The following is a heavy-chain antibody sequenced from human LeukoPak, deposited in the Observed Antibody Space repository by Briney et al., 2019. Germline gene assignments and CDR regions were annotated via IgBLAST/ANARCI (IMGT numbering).Heavy chain of an antibody. Sequence: GRSLRLSYAASGFTFRSYLMNWVRQAPGKGLEWVANINQDGSKKNYVDSVKGRFTISRDNAKNSLYLKMNSLRAEDTAVYYCEGAWSWGQGALVTVSS. J-gene: IGHJ5*02. V-gene: IGHV3-7*01. CDR2: INQDGSKK. D-gene: IGHD6-19*01. CDR1: GFTFRSYL. CDR3: EGAWS.